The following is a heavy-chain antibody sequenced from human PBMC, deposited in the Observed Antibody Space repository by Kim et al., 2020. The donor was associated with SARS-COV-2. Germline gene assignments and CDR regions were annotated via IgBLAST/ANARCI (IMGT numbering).Heavy chain of an antibody. J-gene: IGHJ6*02. V-gene: IGHV3-49*03. CDR3: TRDRGYSGYALRYYYYYGMDV. D-gene: IGHD5-12*01. Sequence: GGSLRLSCTASGFTFGDYAMSWFRQAPGKGLEWVGFIRSKAYGGTTEYAASVKGSFTISRDDSKSIAYLQMNSLKTEDTAVYYCTRDRGYSGYALRYYYYYGMDVWGQGTTVTVSS. CDR2: IRSKAYGGTT. CDR1: GFTFGDYA.